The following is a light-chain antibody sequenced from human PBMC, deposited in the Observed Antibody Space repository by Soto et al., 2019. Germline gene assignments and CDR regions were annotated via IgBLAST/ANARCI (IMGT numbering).Light chain of an antibody. Sequence: EIVLTQSPGTRSLSPGEIATLSFRASQSVSNNYLAWYQQKPGQAPRLLIYGASNRATGIPDRFSGSGSGTDFTLTISRLETEDFAVYYCQQYGSSGTFGQGTKVDIK. CDR2: GAS. J-gene: IGKJ1*01. CDR1: QSVSNNY. CDR3: QQYGSSGT. V-gene: IGKV3-20*01.